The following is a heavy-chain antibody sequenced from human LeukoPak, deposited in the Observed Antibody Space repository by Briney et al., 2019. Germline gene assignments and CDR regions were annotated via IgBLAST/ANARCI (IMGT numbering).Heavy chain of an antibody. CDR3: ARNLHYNVAMAG. Sequence: GGSLRLSCEASGFTFSAYAMTWVRQAPGQGLEWVSSIGSDNKPHYSESVKGRFAISRDNSKSMLFLQLNSLRAEDTALYYCARNLHYNVAMAGWSQGTTVTVSS. V-gene: IGHV3-23*05. D-gene: IGHD5-12*01. J-gene: IGHJ6*02. CDR2: IGSDNKP. CDR1: GFTFSAYA.